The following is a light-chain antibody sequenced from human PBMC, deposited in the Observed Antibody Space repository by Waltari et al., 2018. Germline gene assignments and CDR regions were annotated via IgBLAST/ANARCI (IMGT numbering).Light chain of an antibody. J-gene: IGLJ3*02. Sequence: QSVLTQPPSASGTPGQRVTVSCSGSRPNIGSNTGNWYQQLPGTAPKLLIYGNHQRPSGVPDRFSGSKSDTSASLAISGLQSEDEGDYYCAAWDDSLNGPVFGGGTKLTVL. V-gene: IGLV1-44*01. CDR2: GNH. CDR1: RPNIGSNT. CDR3: AAWDDSLNGPV.